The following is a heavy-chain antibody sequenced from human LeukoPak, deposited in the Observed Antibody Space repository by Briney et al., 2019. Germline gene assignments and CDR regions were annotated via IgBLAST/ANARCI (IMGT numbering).Heavy chain of an antibody. CDR3: AKVSVGQQLVSNYYYMDV. V-gene: IGHV3-23*01. CDR2: ISGSGGST. J-gene: IGHJ6*03. CDR1: GFTFSSYG. D-gene: IGHD6-13*01. Sequence: GGSLRLSCAASGFTFSSYGMTWVRQAPGKGLEWVSAISGSGGSTYYADSVRGRFTISRDNSKNTLFLQMNSLRAEDTAVYYCAKVSVGQQLVSNYYYMDVWGKGTTVTVSS.